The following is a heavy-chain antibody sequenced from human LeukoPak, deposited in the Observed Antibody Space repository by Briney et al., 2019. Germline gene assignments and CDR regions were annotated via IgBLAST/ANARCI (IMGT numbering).Heavy chain of an antibody. D-gene: IGHD4-23*01. Sequence: GGSLRLSCAASGFTFSSYSMNWVRQAPGKGLEWVSYISSRSSTTYYADSVKGRFIISTDIAKNSLYLQMSSLRDEDTAVYYCARDGSTTVVTRGSLGAFDIWGQGTMVTVSS. V-gene: IGHV3-48*02. J-gene: IGHJ3*02. CDR3: ARDGSTTVVTRGSLGAFDI. CDR2: ISSRSSTT. CDR1: GFTFSSYS.